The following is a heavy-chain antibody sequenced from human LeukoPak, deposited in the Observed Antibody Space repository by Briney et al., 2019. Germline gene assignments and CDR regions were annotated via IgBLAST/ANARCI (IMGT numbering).Heavy chain of an antibody. Sequence: PSETLSLTCTVSGGSIGSDYWTWIRQPPGKGLEYIGYIYYTGGTNYNPSLKSRVTISVDTSKNQFSLKLSSVTAADTAVYFCARYGNSGWVIDNWGQGTLVTVSS. J-gene: IGHJ4*02. CDR2: IYYTGGT. D-gene: IGHD6-19*01. CDR1: GGSIGSDY. V-gene: IGHV4-59*08. CDR3: ARYGNSGWVIDN.